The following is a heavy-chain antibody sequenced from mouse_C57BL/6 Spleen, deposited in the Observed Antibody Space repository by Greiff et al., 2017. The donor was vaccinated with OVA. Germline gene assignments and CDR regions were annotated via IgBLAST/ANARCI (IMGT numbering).Heavy chain of an antibody. CDR2: IDPETGGT. Sequence: QVQLQQSGAELVRPGASVTLSCKASGYTFTDYEMHWVKQTPVHGLEWIGAIDPETGGTAYNQKFKGKAILTADKSSSTAYMELRSLTSEDSAVYYCTRWGYYGSSPYWGQGTTRTVSS. J-gene: IGHJ2*01. CDR3: TRWGYYGSSPY. D-gene: IGHD1-1*01. V-gene: IGHV1-15*01. CDR1: GYTFTDYE.